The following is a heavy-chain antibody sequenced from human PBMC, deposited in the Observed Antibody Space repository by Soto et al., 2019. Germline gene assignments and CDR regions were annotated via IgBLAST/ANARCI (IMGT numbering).Heavy chain of an antibody. D-gene: IGHD2-15*01. CDR1: GFTFSNYG. Sequence: QVQLVESGGGVVQPGRSLRLSCAGSGFTFSNYGLLWVRQAPGKGPEWVAAISYDGSNEYYADSVKGRFTISRDKSKNMLYLQMDSLRPEDTAVYYCAKDGAPRYCTRSSCHPAGAYWGQGTLVTVSS. CDR3: AKDGAPRYCTRSSCHPAGAY. J-gene: IGHJ4*02. V-gene: IGHV3-30*18. CDR2: ISYDGSNE.